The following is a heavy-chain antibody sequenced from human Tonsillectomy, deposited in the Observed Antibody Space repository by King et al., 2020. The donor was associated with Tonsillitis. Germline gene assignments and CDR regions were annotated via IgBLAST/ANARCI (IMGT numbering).Heavy chain of an antibody. CDR2: IYSSGST. CDR3: ARGDYFDTSGYYPPFDH. D-gene: IGHD3-22*01. Sequence: VQLQESGPGLVKLSETLSLTCTVSGGSISSYYWSWIRQPAGKGLEWIGRIYSSGSTNYNPSLKSRVTMSVDTSKNQFSLKLSSVTAADTAVYYCARGDYFDTSGYYPPFDHWGQGTLVTVSS. V-gene: IGHV4-4*07. CDR1: GGSISSYY. J-gene: IGHJ4*02.